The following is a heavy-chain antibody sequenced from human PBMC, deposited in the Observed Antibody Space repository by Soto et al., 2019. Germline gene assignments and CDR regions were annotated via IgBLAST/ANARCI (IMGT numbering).Heavy chain of an antibody. CDR2: ISDSGGST. J-gene: IGHJ4*02. CDR1: GFTFSNYG. V-gene: IGHV3-23*01. CDR3: ASRPEFDY. Sequence: EVQLLESGGGLVQPGGSLRLSCAASGFTFSNYGMGWVRQAPGKGLEWVATISDSGGSTYYADSVRGRFTISRGNSRNTMYLEINSLRAEETDIYYHASRPEFDYWGQGTLVTVSS.